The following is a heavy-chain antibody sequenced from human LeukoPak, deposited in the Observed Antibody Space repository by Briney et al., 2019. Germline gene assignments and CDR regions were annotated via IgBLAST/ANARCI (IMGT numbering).Heavy chain of an antibody. D-gene: IGHD3-3*01. CDR2: FDPEDGET. J-gene: IGHJ4*02. V-gene: IGHV1-24*01. CDR3: ATGHVVLRLLEWLSGAFDY. CDR1: GYTLTELS. Sequence: ASVKVSCKVSGYTLTELSMHWVRQAPGKGLEWMGGFDPEDGETIYAQKFQGRVTMTEDTSTDTAYMELSSLRSEDTAVYYCATGHVVLRLLEWLSGAFDYWGQGTLVTVSS.